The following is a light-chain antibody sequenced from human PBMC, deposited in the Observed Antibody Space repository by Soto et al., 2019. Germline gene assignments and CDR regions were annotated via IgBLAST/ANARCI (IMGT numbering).Light chain of an antibody. V-gene: IGLV2-23*01. Sequence: QSALTQPASVSWSPGQSITISCTGTSSDAGSYNFVSWYQQHPGKAPKVMIYEDSKRPSGVSNRFSGSKSGNTASLTISGIQAEDEADYYGCSYASSSTYWVFGVGTQLTVL. CDR1: SSDAGSYNF. CDR2: EDS. J-gene: IGLJ3*02. CDR3: CSYASSSTYWV.